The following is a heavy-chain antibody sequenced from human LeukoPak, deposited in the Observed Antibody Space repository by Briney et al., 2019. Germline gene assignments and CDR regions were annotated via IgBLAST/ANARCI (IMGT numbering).Heavy chain of an antibody. CDR2: ISRSGRHI. V-gene: IGHV3-21*01. D-gene: IGHD6-13*01. Sequence: GGSLRLSCAASGFTVSSNYMNWVRQAPGKGLEWVSSISRSGRHIYCADSMKGRFTISRDNAKNSLYLQMNGLRAEDTAVYYCARVAEAAAFDYWGQGTLVTVSS. CDR3: ARVAEAAAFDY. CDR1: GFTVSSNY. J-gene: IGHJ4*02.